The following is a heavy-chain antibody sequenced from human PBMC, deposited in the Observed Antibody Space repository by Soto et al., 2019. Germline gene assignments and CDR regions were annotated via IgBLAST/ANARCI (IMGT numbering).Heavy chain of an antibody. V-gene: IGHV3-30*18. CDR3: AKDPLWFGELRYYYYGMDV. J-gene: IGHJ6*02. D-gene: IGHD3-10*01. Sequence: GGSLRLSCAASGFTFSSYGMHWVRQAPGKGLEWVAVISYDGSDKYYADSVKGRFTISRDNSKNTLYLQMNSLRAEDTAVYYCAKDPLWFGELRYYYYGMDVWGQGTTVTV. CDR1: GFTFSSYG. CDR2: ISYDGSDK.